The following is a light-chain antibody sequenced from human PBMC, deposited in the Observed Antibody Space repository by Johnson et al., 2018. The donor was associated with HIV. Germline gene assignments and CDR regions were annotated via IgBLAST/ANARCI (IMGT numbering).Light chain of an antibody. CDR2: ENN. CDR3: GTWDTSLSVWGV. Sequence: QLVLTQPPSVSAAPGQKVTISCSGSSSNIGNNYVSWYRHVPGTAPKLLIYENNKRPSGIPDRFSGSKSGTSATLVITGLQTGDEADYYCGTWDTSLSVWGVFDTVTNVIVL. V-gene: IGLV1-51*02. J-gene: IGLJ1*01. CDR1: SSNIGNNY.